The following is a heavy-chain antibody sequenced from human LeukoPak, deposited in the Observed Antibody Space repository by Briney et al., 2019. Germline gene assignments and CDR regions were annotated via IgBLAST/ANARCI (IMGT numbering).Heavy chain of an antibody. V-gene: IGHV4-4*02. CDR2: IYHSGRT. CDR1: GGSISSGNW. CDR3: AREGSGWYKLEFDY. Sequence: SETLSLTCAVAGGSISSGNWRTWVRQPPGKGLEWIGEIYHSGRTNYSPSLKSRVTISVDKSKNQFSLKLSSVTAADTAVYYCAREGSGWYKLEFDYWGQGTLVTVSS. J-gene: IGHJ4*02. D-gene: IGHD6-19*01.